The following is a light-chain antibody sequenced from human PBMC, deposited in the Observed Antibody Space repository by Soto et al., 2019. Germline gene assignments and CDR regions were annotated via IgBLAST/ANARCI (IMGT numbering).Light chain of an antibody. CDR1: QLSDSY. J-gene: IGKJ5*01. V-gene: IGKV3-11*01. Sequence: EIVLTQSPATLSLSSGERANLSCRASQLSDSYLAGFRQKPVQAPRLPNYDASNRATGIPDRFSGGGSGTDFTPPISSLEAEDFAAYYCQQRSNLPPNFGQGTRLEIK. CDR3: QQRSNLPPN. CDR2: DAS.